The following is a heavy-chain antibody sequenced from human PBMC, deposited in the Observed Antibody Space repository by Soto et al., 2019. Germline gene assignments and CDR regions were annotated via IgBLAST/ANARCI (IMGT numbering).Heavy chain of an antibody. CDR1: GFTFGDYA. J-gene: IGHJ4*02. D-gene: IGHD2-21*02. V-gene: IGHV3-49*03. CDR3: TRDADCGGDCSRFSLIIYFDY. CDR2: IRSKAYGGTT. Sequence: GGSLRLSCTASGFTFGDYAMSWFRQAPGKGLEWVGFIRSKAYGGTTEYAASVKGRFTISRDDSKSIAYLQMNSLKTEDTAVYYCTRDADCGGDCSRFSLIIYFDYWGQGTLVTVSS.